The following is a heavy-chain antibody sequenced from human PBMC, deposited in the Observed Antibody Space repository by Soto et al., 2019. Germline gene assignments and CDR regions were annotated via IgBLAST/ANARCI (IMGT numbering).Heavy chain of an antibody. CDR1: GGSISSGGYY. CDR3: ARGGIVPQTGNNWFDP. V-gene: IGHV4-31*03. Sequence: TSETLSLTCTVSGGSISSGGYYWSWIRQHPGKGLEWIGYIYYSGSTYYNPSLQSRVTISVDTSKNQFSLKLSSVTAADTAVYYCARGGIVPQTGNNWFDPWGQGTLVTVSS. CDR2: IYYSGST. J-gene: IGHJ5*02. D-gene: IGHD2-2*01.